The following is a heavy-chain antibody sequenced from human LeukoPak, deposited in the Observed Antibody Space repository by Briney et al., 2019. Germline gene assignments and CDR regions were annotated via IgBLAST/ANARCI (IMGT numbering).Heavy chain of an antibody. Sequence: GGSLRLSCAASGFTFTSYSMNSVRQAPGKRLGWVSSISSISSYIYYADSVKGRFTISRDNAKNSLYLQMNSLRAEDTAVYYCARVSGTSGPPTGFDPWGQGNLVTVSS. CDR2: ISSISSYI. CDR3: ARVSGTSGPPTGFDP. D-gene: IGHD2-2*01. J-gene: IGHJ5*02. V-gene: IGHV3-21*01. CDR1: GFTFTSYS.